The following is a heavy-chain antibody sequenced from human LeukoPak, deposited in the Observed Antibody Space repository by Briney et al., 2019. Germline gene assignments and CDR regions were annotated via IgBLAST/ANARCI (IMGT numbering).Heavy chain of an antibody. Sequence: GASVKVSCKASGYTFTSYYMHWVRQAPGQELEWMGVINPSGGSTSYAQKFQGRVTMTRDTSTSTVYMELSSLRSEDTAVYYCARSSGWYLESYWGQGTLVTVSS. J-gene: IGHJ4*02. D-gene: IGHD6-19*01. CDR3: ARSSGWYLESY. CDR1: GYTFTSYY. CDR2: INPSGGST. V-gene: IGHV1-46*01.